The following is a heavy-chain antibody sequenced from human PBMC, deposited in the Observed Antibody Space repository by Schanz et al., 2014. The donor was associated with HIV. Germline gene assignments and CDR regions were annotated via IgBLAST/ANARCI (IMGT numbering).Heavy chain of an antibody. V-gene: IGHV3-30*18. D-gene: IGHD2-2*01. CDR3: AKVGRIYSTTWIDY. CDR2: ISYDRRNK. J-gene: IGHJ4*02. CDR1: GFTFSSYG. Sequence: QVQLVESGGGVVQPGRSLRLSCAASGFTFSSYGMHWVRQAPGKGLEWVAVISYDRRNKYYADSVKGRFTISRDNSKNTLFLQMNSLRAEDTAMYYCAKVGRIYSTTWIDYWGQGTLVTVSS.